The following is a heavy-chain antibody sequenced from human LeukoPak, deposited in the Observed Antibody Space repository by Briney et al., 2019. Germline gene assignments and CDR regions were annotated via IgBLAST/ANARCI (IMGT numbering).Heavy chain of an antibody. Sequence: GGSLRLSCAASGFTFSSYSMNWVRQAPGKGLEWVSSITYSSTYIYYADSVKGRFTISRDNAKNSLYLQMNSLRAEDTAVYYCARGDYVGAFDVWGQGTTVTVSS. D-gene: IGHD4-17*01. J-gene: IGHJ3*01. CDR1: GFTFSSYS. V-gene: IGHV3-21*01. CDR2: ITYSSTYI. CDR3: ARGDYVGAFDV.